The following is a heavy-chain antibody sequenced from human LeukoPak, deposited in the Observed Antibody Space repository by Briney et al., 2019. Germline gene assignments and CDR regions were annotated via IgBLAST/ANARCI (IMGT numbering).Heavy chain of an antibody. V-gene: IGHV1-8*03. CDR1: GYTFTSYD. CDR2: MNPNSGNT. Sequence: GASVKVSCKASGYTFTSYDINWVRQATGQGLEWMGWMNPNSGNTGYAQKFQGRVTITRNTSISTAYMELSSLRSEDTAVYYCARVSSPRRNYTPDYWGQGTLVTVSS. D-gene: IGHD1-7*01. CDR3: ARVSSPRRNYTPDY. J-gene: IGHJ4*02.